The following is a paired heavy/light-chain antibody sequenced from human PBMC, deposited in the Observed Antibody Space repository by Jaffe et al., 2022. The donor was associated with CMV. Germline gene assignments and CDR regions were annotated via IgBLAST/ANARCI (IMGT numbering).Light chain of an antibody. CDR1: QSISNW. CDR3: QQYNTYSGT. CDR2: KAS. Sequence: DIQMTQSPSTLSASVGDRVTITCRASQSISNWLAWFQQKPGKAPKLLIYKASNLESGVPSRFSGSGSGTEFTLTISSLQPDDFASYYCQQYNTYSGTFGQGTKVEIK. J-gene: IGKJ1*01. V-gene: IGKV1-5*03.
Heavy chain of an antibody. CDR3: ARMRYYYDTSGYYPFDH. CDR1: GFSLSTSGMC. J-gene: IGHJ4*02. D-gene: IGHD3-22*01. Sequence: QVTLRESGPALVKPTQTLTLTCTFSGFSLSTSGMCVSWIRQPPGKALEWLALINWDDDKYYNTSLKTRLTISRDTSNNQVVLTMTNMDPVDTATYYCARMRYYYDTSGYYPFDHWGQGTLVTVSS. V-gene: IGHV2-70*01. CDR2: INWDDDK.